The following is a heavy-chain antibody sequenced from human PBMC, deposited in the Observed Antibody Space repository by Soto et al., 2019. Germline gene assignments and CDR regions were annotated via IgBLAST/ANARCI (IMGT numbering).Heavy chain of an antibody. CDR3: AREVYYYDSSGHQYYYYGMDV. CDR2: IIPIFGTA. D-gene: IGHD3-22*01. V-gene: IGHV1-69*13. CDR1: GGTFSSYA. J-gene: IGHJ6*02. Sequence: SVKVSCKASGGTFSSYAISWVRQAPGQGLEWMGGIIPIFGTANYAQKFQGRVTITADESTSTAYMELSSLRSEDTAVYYCAREVYYYDSSGHQYYYYGMDVWGQGTTVTVSS.